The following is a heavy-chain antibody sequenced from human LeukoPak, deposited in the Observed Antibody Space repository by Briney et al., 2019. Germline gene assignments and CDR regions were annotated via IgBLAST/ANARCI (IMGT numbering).Heavy chain of an antibody. CDR2: ISAYNGNT. V-gene: IGHV1-18*01. CDR3: ARDYPGGGDYPARHFDY. J-gene: IGHJ4*02. CDR1: GYTFTSYG. Sequence: ASVKVSCKASGYTFTSYGISWVRQAPGQGLEWMGWISAYNGNTNYAQKLQGRVTMTTDTSTSTAYMELRSLRSDDTAVYYCARDYPGGGDYPARHFDYWGQGTLVTVSS. D-gene: IGHD4-17*01.